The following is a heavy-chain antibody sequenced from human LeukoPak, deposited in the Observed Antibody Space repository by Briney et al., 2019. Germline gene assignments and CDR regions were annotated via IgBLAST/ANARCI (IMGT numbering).Heavy chain of an antibody. J-gene: IGHJ4*02. D-gene: IGHD1-26*01. CDR2: FYYSGST. Sequence: SGTLCLTCAVTGGSFSTYYWSWIRQPPGKGLEWIGHFYYSGSTKYNPSLKSGGTISVDTSNNQFSLKLTPVTAADTAVYYCARGQGGDYYLNYFDYWGQGALVTVSS. V-gene: IGHV4-59*01. CDR3: ARGQGGDYYLNYFDY. CDR1: GGSFSTYY.